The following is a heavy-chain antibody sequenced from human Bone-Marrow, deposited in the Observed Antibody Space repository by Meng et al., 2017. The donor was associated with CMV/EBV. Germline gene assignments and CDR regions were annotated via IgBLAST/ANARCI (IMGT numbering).Heavy chain of an antibody. CDR2: INDSGRT. CDR3: ARCPQYYSGSGSYFDP. V-gene: IGHV4-34*01. Sequence: GSLRLSCAVYGGSFSGYYWSWIRQPPGKGLEWIAEINDSGRTNYKSSLRSRVTISVDTSNSHASLKVKSVTAADTAVYYCARCPQYYSGSGSYFDPWGPGSLVTVSS. D-gene: IGHD3-10*01. CDR1: GGSFSGYY. J-gene: IGHJ5*02.